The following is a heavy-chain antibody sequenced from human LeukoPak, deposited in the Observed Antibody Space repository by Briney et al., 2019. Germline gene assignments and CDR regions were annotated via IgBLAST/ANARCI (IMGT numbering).Heavy chain of an antibody. CDR3: ARAVGEYCSSITCSGTKYYFDY. V-gene: IGHV4-59*12. CDR2: IYYSGST. Sequence: SETLSLTCTVSGGSISSYYWSWIRQPPGKGLEWIGYIYYSGSTNYNPSLKSRVTISVDTSKNQFSLNLRSVTAADTAVYYCARAVGEYCSSITCSGTKYYFDYWGQGTLVTVSS. D-gene: IGHD2-2*01. CDR1: GGSISSYY. J-gene: IGHJ4*02.